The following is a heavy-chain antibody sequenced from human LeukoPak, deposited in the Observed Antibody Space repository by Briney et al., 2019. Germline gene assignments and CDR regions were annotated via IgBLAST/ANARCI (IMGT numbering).Heavy chain of an antibody. V-gene: IGHV4-4*07. Sequence: PSETLSLTCTVSGGSISSYYWSWIRQPAGKGLEWIGSICTSGSTNYNPSLKSRVTMSVDTSKNQFSLKLSSVTAADTAVYYCAGLRYSSSWENWGQGTLVTVSS. CDR3: AGLRYSSSWEN. CDR2: ICTSGST. CDR1: GGSISSYY. J-gene: IGHJ4*02. D-gene: IGHD6-13*01.